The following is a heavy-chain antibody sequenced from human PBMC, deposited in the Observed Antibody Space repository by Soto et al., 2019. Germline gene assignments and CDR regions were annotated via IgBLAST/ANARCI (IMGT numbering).Heavy chain of an antibody. CDR3: ARYSGTYYVY. D-gene: IGHD1-26*01. J-gene: IGHJ4*02. CDR1: GGSINSYY. CDR2: IHYSGST. V-gene: IGHV4-59*01. Sequence: QVQLQESGPGLVKPSETLSLTCTVSGGSINSYYWSWIRQPPGKGLEWIGYIHYSGSTSYNPSLKSRVTMSVHTSENQFSLKLTSVTAADTAVYYCARYSGTYYVYWGQGTLVTVSS.